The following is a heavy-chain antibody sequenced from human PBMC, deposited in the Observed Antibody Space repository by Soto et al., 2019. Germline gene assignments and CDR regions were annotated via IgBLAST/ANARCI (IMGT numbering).Heavy chain of an antibody. CDR3: ASGNCDDICYQDY. V-gene: IGHV1-3*04. CDR2: IYTGNGNT. J-gene: IGHJ4*02. D-gene: IGHD2-21*01. CDR1: GYAFTKYI. Sequence: QVQLVQSGAEVKKPGASVRISCEASGYAFTKYILYWVRQAPGQRPEWMGWIYTGNGNTKYSQKFQDRVTITRDTAASTGYMDLSSLRSEDTAVYYCASGNCDDICYQDYGGQGTLVAVSA.